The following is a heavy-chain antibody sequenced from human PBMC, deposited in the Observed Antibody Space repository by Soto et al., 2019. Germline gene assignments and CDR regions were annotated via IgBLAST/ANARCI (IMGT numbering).Heavy chain of an antibody. CDR3: ARERRANLDDVADYEWFDP. Sequence: QGQLVESGGGVVQPGRSLRLSCAASGFTFNRHGMHWVRQAPGKGLEWVTFIAYDGSSKDYADSVKGRFTVSRDNSKNTLYLQMNSLRTEDTALYFCARERRANLDDVADYEWFDPWGQGIPVTVSS. J-gene: IGHJ5*02. V-gene: IGHV3-30*03. CDR2: IAYDGSSK. D-gene: IGHD4-17*01. CDR1: GFTFNRHG.